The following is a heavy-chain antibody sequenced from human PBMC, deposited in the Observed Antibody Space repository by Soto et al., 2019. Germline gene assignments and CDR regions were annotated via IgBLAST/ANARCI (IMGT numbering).Heavy chain of an antibody. J-gene: IGHJ4*02. Sequence: SETLSLTCAVYGGSFSGYFWNWIRQPPGKGLEWIGEIFYSGSTNYNPSLKSRVIISVDTSKNQFSLKLSSVTAADTAVYYCARYRMVYANYYFDYCGQGTLVTVSS. V-gene: IGHV4-34*12. CDR1: GGSFSGYF. D-gene: IGHD2-8*01. CDR2: IFYSGST. CDR3: ARYRMVYANYYFDY.